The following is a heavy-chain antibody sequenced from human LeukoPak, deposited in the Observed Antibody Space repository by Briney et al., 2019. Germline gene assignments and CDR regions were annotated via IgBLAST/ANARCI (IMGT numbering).Heavy chain of an antibody. V-gene: IGHV3-66*01. CDR2: IYSGGST. CDR3: ARDGEAVAGIPGRRTYGMDV. D-gene: IGHD6-19*01. J-gene: IGHJ6*02. Sequence: PGGSLRLSCAASGFTVSSNYMSWVRQAPGKGLEWVSVIYSGGSTYYADSVKGRFTISRDNSKNMLYLQMNSLRAEDTAVYYCARDGEAVAGIPGRRTYGMDVWGQGTTVTVSS. CDR1: GFTVSSNY.